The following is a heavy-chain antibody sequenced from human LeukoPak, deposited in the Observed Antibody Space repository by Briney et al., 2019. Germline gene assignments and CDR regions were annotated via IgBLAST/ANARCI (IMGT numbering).Heavy chain of an antibody. D-gene: IGHD3-9*01. J-gene: IGHJ5*02. CDR3: AREGEYYDILTGYSSGNWFDP. Sequence: ASVKVSCKASGYTFTSYGISWVRQAPGQGLEWMGWISAYNGNTNYAQKLQGRVTMTTDTSTSTAYMELRSLRSDDTAAYYCAREGEYYDILTGYSSGNWFDPWGQGTLVTVSS. CDR1: GYTFTSYG. CDR2: ISAYNGNT. V-gene: IGHV1-18*01.